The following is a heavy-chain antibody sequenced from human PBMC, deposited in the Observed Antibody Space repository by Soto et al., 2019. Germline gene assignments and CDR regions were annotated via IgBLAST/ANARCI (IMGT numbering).Heavy chain of an antibody. CDR3: AGSFKYGSGTYDAFDI. CDR1: GGTFSSYA. Sequence: AAVKVSCKASGGTFSSYAISWVRQAPGQGLEWMGGIIPIFGTANYAQKFQGRVTLTADESTSTAYMELSSLRSEDTATYYCAGSFKYGSGTYDAFDIWGRGTMVTV. V-gene: IGHV1-69*13. CDR2: IIPIFGTA. J-gene: IGHJ3*02. D-gene: IGHD3-10*01.